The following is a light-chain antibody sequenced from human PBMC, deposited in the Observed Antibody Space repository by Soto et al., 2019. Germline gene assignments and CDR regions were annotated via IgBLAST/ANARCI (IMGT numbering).Light chain of an antibody. CDR2: SNN. J-gene: IGLJ1*01. Sequence: QSALTQPPSASGTPGQRVTISCSGRSSNIGSNTVNWYQQLPGTAPKLFIYSNNQRPSGVPDRFSGYKSGTSASLAISGLQSEDEADYYCAAWDDSLNGYVFGTGTKVTVL. CDR1: SSNIGSNT. CDR3: AAWDDSLNGYV. V-gene: IGLV1-44*01.